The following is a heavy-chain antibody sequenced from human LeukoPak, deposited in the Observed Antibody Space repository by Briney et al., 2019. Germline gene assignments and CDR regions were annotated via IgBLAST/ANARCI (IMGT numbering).Heavy chain of an antibody. D-gene: IGHD2-15*01. CDR3: AKVPRSSGCSGGSCYPEYYYYMDV. V-gene: IGHV3-30*02. CDR2: IRYDGSNK. Sequence: PGGSLRLSCAASGFTFSSYGMHWVRQAPGKGLEWVAFIRYDGSNKYYADSMKGRFTISRDNSKNTLYLQMNSLRAEDTAVYYCAKVPRSSGCSGGSCYPEYYYYMDVWGKGTTVTISS. CDR1: GFTFSSYG. J-gene: IGHJ6*03.